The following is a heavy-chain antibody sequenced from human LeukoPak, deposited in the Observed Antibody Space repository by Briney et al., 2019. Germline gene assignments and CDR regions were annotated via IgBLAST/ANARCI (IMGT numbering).Heavy chain of an antibody. Sequence: GGSLRLSCAASGFTFSSYSMNWVRQAPGKGLEWVSSISSSSSYIYYADSVKGRFTISRDNAKNSLYLQMNSLRAEDTAVYYCARFRGFGEPRMDVWGQGTTVTVSS. CDR1: GFTFSSYS. D-gene: IGHD3-10*01. V-gene: IGHV3-21*01. CDR3: ARFRGFGEPRMDV. CDR2: ISSSSSYI. J-gene: IGHJ6*02.